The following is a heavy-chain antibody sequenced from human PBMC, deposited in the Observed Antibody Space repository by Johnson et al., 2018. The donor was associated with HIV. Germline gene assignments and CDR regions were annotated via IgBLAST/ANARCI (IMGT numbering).Heavy chain of an antibody. V-gene: IGHV3-11*04. J-gene: IGHJ3*02. CDR1: GFTFRDYH. CDR2: ISGSGSII. CDR3: ARDFTAVYCGGDCYAFDI. Sequence: QVQLVESGGGLVKPGGSLRVSCAASGFTFRDYHMSWIRQAPGKGVEWLSYISGSGSIIYYADSVKGRVTISRDNAKNSLYLQMNSLRAEATAVYYCARDFTAVYCGGDCYAFDIWGQGTMVSVSS. D-gene: IGHD2-21*02.